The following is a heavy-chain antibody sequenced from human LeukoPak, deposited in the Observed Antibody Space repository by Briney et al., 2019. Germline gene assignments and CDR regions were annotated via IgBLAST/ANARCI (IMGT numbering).Heavy chain of an antibody. CDR1: GFTFSNYG. Sequence: GGSLRLSCAASGFTFSNYGMHWVRQAPGKGLEWVAFIHYDGSNKYYADSVKGRFTISRDNSKNTLYLQMNSLRAEDTAVYYCARDRGYYDSSGYHQYYYFDYWGQGTLVTVSS. V-gene: IGHV3-30*02. CDR3: ARDRGYYDSSGYHQYYYFDY. D-gene: IGHD3-22*01. J-gene: IGHJ4*02. CDR2: IHYDGSNK.